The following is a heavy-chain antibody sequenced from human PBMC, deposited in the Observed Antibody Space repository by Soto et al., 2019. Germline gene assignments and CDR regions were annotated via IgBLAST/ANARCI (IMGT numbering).Heavy chain of an antibody. D-gene: IGHD2-15*01. J-gene: IGHJ4*02. Sequence: QVQLVQSGAEVKKPGSSVKVSCKASGGTFSSYAISWVRQAPGQGLEWMGGIIPIFGTANYAQKFQGRVXIXAXXSTSTAYMELSSLRSEDTAVYYCARDTGGSSPFDYWGQGTLVTVSS. CDR2: IIPIFGTA. V-gene: IGHV1-69*12. CDR3: ARDTGGSSPFDY. CDR1: GGTFSSYA.